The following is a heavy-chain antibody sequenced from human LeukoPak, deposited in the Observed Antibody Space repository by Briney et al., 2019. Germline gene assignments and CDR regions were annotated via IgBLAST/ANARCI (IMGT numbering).Heavy chain of an antibody. CDR2: ISWDGGST. V-gene: IGHV3-43D*04. J-gene: IGHJ6*03. D-gene: IGHD3-22*01. CDR1: GLTFDDYA. Sequence: HPGGSLRLSCAASGLTFDDYAMHWVRQAPGKGLEWVSLISWDGGSTYYADSVKGRFTISRDNSKNSLYLQMNSLRAEDTALYYCAKARGSSGSYYYYYYMDVWGKGTTVTVSS. CDR3: AKARGSSGSYYYYYYMDV.